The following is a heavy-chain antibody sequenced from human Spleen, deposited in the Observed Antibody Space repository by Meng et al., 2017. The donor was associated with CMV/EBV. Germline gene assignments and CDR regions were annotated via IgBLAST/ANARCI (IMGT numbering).Heavy chain of an antibody. D-gene: IGHD2-2*01. CDR2: IYYLGST. V-gene: IGHV4-39*07. CDR3: ARLGYCSTTNCWPQTYFEY. Sequence: SSSYYWGWIRQPPGKGLEWIASIYYLGSTSYNPSLKSRVTISVDTSKNHFSLKLSSVTAADTAVYYCARLGYCSTTNCWPQTYFEYWGQGTLVTVSS. J-gene: IGHJ4*02. CDR1: SSSYY.